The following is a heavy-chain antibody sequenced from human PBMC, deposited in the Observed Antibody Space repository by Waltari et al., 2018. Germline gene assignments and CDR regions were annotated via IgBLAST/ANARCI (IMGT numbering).Heavy chain of an antibody. V-gene: IGHV4-39*07. CDR3: ARSPYYDFWSGYYMGAFDI. CDR2: IYYSGST. Sequence: QLQLQESGPGLVKPSETLSLTCTVSGGSIRSSSYYWGWIRQPPGKGLEWIGSIYYSGSTYYNPSLKSRVTISVDTSKNQFSLKLSSVTAADTAVYYCARSPYYDFWSGYYMGAFDIWGQGTMVTVSS. D-gene: IGHD3-3*01. J-gene: IGHJ3*02. CDR1: GGSIRSSSYY.